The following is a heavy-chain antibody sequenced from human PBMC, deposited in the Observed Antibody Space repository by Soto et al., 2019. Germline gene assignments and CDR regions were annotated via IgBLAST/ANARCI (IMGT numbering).Heavy chain of an antibody. CDR1: GDSISSYS. CDR2: IHYNGNT. D-gene: IGHD6-13*01. V-gene: IGHV4-59*12. CDR3: ARYNAASGTYYFDF. Sequence: SETLSLTCTVFGDSISSYSWSWIRQPPGKGLEWIGNIHYNGNTKYSPSLKSRVTMSVDTSKSQFSLRLTSVTAADTAVYYCARYNAASGTYYFDFWGQGALVTVSS. J-gene: IGHJ4*02.